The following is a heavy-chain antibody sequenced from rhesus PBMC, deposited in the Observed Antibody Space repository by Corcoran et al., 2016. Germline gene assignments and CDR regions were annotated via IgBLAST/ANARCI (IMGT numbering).Heavy chain of an antibody. Sequence: QVKLQQWGEGLMKPSETLSLTCAVYGGSITGYYWSWIRQPPGKGVEWIGNIDGNSESTTYNPYLKNRVTISKDTSKNQFSLELSSVTAADTAVYYCASSGGYGLDSWGQGVVVTVSS. CDR1: GGSITGYY. CDR3: ASSGGYGLDS. CDR2: IDGNSEST. V-gene: IGHV4-73*01. D-gene: IGHD6-31*01. J-gene: IGHJ6*01.